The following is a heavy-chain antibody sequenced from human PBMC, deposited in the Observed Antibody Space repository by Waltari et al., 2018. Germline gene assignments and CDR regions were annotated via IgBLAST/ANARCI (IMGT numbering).Heavy chain of an antibody. CDR3: ARFRVARRAVAGTGVDY. J-gene: IGHJ4*02. CDR2: IWYDGSNK. D-gene: IGHD6-19*01. V-gene: IGHV3-33*01. Sequence: QVQLVESGGGVVQPGRSLRLSCAASGFTFSSYGLHWVRQAPGKGLEWVAVIWYDGSNKYYADSVKGRFTISRDNSKNTLYLQMNSLRAEDTAVYYCARFRVARRAVAGTGVDYWGQGTPVTVSS. CDR1: GFTFSSYG.